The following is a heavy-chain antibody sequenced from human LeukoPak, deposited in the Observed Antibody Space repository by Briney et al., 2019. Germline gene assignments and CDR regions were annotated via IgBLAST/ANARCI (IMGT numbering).Heavy chain of an antibody. Sequence: GESLKISCKGSGYRFTSYWIGWVRQMPGKGLEWMGIIYPGDSDTRYSPSFQGQVNISADRSISTAYLQWSSLKASDTAMYYCARRRYCSGGSCYTAYYFDYWGQGTLVTVSS. CDR3: ARRRYCSGGSCYTAYYFDY. CDR1: GYRFTSYW. V-gene: IGHV5-51*01. D-gene: IGHD2-15*01. J-gene: IGHJ4*02. CDR2: IYPGDSDT.